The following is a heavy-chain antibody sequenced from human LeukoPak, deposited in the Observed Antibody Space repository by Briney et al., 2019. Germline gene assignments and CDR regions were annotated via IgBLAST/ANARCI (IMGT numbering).Heavy chain of an antibody. V-gene: IGHV1-2*02. CDR3: ARVGGYSYGFYYYYMDV. CDR2: INPNSGDT. D-gene: IGHD5-18*01. Sequence: ASVKVSCKASGYTFTGYYMHWVRQAPGQGLEWMGWINPNSGDTNFAQKFQGRVTMTRDTSISTAYMELSRLRSDDTAVYYCARVGGYSYGFYYYYMDVWGKGTTVTVSS. J-gene: IGHJ6*03. CDR1: GYTFTGYY.